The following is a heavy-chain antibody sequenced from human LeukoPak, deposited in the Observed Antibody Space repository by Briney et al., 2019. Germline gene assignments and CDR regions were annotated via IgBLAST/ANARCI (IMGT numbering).Heavy chain of an antibody. CDR2: IYHSGST. CDR3: ARAGAAYGMDV. V-gene: IGHV4-38-2*02. D-gene: IGHD6-13*01. CDR1: GYSISSGYY. J-gene: IGHJ6*02. Sequence: SETLSLTCTVSGYSISSGYYWGWIRQPPGKGLEWIGSIYHSGSTYYNPSLKSRVTISVDTSKNQFSLKLSSVTAADTAVYYCARAGAAYGMDVWGQGTTVTVSS.